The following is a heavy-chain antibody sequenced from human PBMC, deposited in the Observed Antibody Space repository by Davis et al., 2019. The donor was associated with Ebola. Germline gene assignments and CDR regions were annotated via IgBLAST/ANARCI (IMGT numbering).Heavy chain of an antibody. Sequence: GGSLRLSCAASGFTFSSYAMHWVRQAPGKGLEWVALILYDGSNEYYADSVKGRFTLSRDNSKNTLYVQMNSLRVEDTAVYYCAREGMEQCFDIWGQGTMVIVSS. V-gene: IGHV3-30*04. D-gene: IGHD6-19*01. CDR3: AREGMEQCFDI. CDR2: ILYDGSNE. CDR1: GFTFSSYA. J-gene: IGHJ3*02.